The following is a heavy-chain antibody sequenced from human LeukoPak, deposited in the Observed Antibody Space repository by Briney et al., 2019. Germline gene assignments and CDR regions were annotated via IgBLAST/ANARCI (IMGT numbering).Heavy chain of an antibody. V-gene: IGHV3-7*01. CDR2: IKPDGSEK. CDR1: GFTFSSYW. J-gene: IGHJ4*02. D-gene: IGHD2-2*01. Sequence: PGGSLRLSCAASGFTFSSYWMSWVRQAPWKGLEWVANIKPDGSEKYYVDSVKGRFTISRDNAKNSLYLQINSLRAEDTAVFYCATGYCTSTTCYRSRFDYWGQGTLVTVSS. CDR3: ATGYCTSTTCYRSRFDY.